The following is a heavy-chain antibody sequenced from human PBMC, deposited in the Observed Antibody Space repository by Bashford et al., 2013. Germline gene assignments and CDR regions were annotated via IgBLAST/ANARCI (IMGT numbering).Heavy chain of an antibody. CDR2: INPNSGGT. CDR3: ARVLFEHSSHFDY. V-gene: IGHV1-2*02. J-gene: IGHJ4*02. Sequence: WVRQAPGQGLEWMGWINPNSGGTNYAQKFQGRVTMTRDTSISTAYMELSRLRSDDTAVYYCARVLFEHSSHFDYWGQGTLVTVSS. D-gene: IGHD3-22*01.